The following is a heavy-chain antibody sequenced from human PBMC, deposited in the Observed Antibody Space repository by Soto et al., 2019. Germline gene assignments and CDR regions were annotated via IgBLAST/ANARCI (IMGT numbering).Heavy chain of an antibody. J-gene: IGHJ5*02. V-gene: IGHV4-4*02. CDR3: ARASYYYDSSGYPRWFDP. Sequence: KSSETLSLTCAVSGGSISSSNWWSWVRQPPGKGLEWIGEIYHSGSTNYNPSLKSRVTISVDKSKNQLSLKLSSVTAADTAVYYCARASYYYDSSGYPRWFDPWGQGTLVTVSS. CDR1: GGSISSSNW. D-gene: IGHD3-22*01. CDR2: IYHSGST.